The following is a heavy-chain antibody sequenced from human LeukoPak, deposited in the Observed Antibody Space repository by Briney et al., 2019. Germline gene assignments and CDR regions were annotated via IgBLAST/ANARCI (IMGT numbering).Heavy chain of an antibody. D-gene: IGHD4-17*01. J-gene: IGHJ3*02. V-gene: IGHV4-34*01. CDR1: GGSFSGYY. CDR3: ARSRYGDYLFDAFDI. CDR2: INHSGST. Sequence: PSETLSLTCAVYGGSFSGYYWSWIRQPPGKGLEWIGEINHSGSTNYNPSLKSRVTISVDTSKNQFSLKLSSVTAADTAVYYCARSRYGDYLFDAFDIWGQGTMVTVSS.